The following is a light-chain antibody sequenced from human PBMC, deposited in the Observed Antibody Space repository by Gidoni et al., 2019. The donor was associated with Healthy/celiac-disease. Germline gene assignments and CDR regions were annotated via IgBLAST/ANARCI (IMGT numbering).Light chain of an antibody. CDR1: QSVLYSSNNKNY. CDR3: QQYYSTPYT. CDR2: WAS. V-gene: IGKV4-1*01. J-gene: IGKJ2*01. Sequence: DIVLTQSPDSLAVSLGERATINCKSSQSVLYSSNNKNYLAWYQQKPGQPPKLLIYWASTRESGVPDRFSGSGSGTDFTRTISSLQAEDVAVYYCQQYYSTPYTFXQXTKLXIK.